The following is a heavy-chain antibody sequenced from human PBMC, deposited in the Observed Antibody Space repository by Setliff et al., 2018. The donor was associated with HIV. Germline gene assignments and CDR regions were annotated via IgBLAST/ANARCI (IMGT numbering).Heavy chain of an antibody. CDR3: MRGRSITIFGVAYFDF. CDR2: IYSSGST. Sequence: SETLSLTCIVSGGSIGSYYWSWIRQSPGKGLEWIGSIYSSGSTYYNPSLKSRVTISVDTSKKQFSLRLSSVTAADTAVYYCMRGRSITIFGVAYFDFWGQGTQVTVSS. CDR1: GGSIGSYY. D-gene: IGHD3-3*01. V-gene: IGHV4-59*12. J-gene: IGHJ4*02.